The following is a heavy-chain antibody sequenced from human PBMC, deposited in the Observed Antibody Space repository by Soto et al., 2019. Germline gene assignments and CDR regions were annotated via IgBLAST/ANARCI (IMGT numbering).Heavy chain of an antibody. Sequence: ESGGDLVRPGGSLRLSCADSSFTFRGSWMYWVRQAPGKGLEWVANIKEDGSEKNYVDSVRVRFTISRDTAKHSLYLQMNSLRAEDTAVYYCARGARIWGQGTMVTVSP. CDR3: ARGARI. V-gene: IGHV3-7*01. CDR1: SFTFRGSW. J-gene: IGHJ3*02. CDR2: IKEDGSEK.